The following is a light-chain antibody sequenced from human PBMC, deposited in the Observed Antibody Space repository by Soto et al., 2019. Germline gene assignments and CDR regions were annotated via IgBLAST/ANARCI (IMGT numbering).Light chain of an antibody. CDR1: QSISSY. J-gene: IGKJ1*01. CDR2: AAS. V-gene: IGKV1-39*01. CDR3: QQSYSTPWT. Sequence: DIQMTQSPSSLSAYVGDRVTITCRASQSISSYLNWYQQKPGKAPKLLIYAASSLQSGVPSRFSGSGSGTDFTLTISSLQPEDFATYSCQQSYSTPWTFGQGTKVEIK.